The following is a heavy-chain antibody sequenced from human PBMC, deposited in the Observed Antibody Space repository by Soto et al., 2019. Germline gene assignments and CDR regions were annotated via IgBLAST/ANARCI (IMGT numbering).Heavy chain of an antibody. V-gene: IGHV1-69*13. Sequence: ASVKVSCKASGGTFSSYAISWVRQAPGQGPEWMGGIIPIFGTANYAQKFQGRVTITADESTSTAYMELSSLRSEDTAVYYCARGNLRRKNYFDYWGQGTLVTVSS. D-gene: IGHD4-17*01. CDR3: ARGNLRRKNYFDY. J-gene: IGHJ4*02. CDR1: GGTFSSYA. CDR2: IIPIFGTA.